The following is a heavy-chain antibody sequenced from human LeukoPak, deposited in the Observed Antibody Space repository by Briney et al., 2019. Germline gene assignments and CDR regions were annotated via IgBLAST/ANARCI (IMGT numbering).Heavy chain of an antibody. D-gene: IGHD2-15*01. CDR1: GFTFSNAW. Sequence: GGSLRLSCAASGFTFSNAWMSWVRQAPGKRLEWVGRIKSKTDGGTTDYAAPVKGRFTISRGDSKNTLYLQMNSLKTEDTAVYYCTTDSHGGSCYGTFGCDAFDIWGQGTMVTVSS. V-gene: IGHV3-15*01. CDR2: IKSKTDGGTT. CDR3: TTDSHGGSCYGTFGCDAFDI. J-gene: IGHJ3*02.